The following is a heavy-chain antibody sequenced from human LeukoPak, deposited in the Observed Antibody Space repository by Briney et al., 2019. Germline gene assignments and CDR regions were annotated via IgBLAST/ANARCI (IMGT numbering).Heavy chain of an antibody. CDR2: ISSSGTTI. V-gene: IGHV3-48*03. J-gene: IGHJ3*02. Sequence: GGSLRLSCAASGFFFRSYEMNWVRQAPGKGLEWVSYISSSGTTIYYADSVKGRFTISRDNTNNALYLQRNSLRAEDTAVYYCVHLRDYGGNSDAFDIWGQGTMVTVSS. CDR3: VHLRDYGGNSDAFDI. D-gene: IGHD4-23*01. CDR1: GFFFRSYE.